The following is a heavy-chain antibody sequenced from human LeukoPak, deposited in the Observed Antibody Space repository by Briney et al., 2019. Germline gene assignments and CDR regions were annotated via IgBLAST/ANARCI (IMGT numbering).Heavy chain of an antibody. CDR3: ARESIAAAGTPLDY. Sequence: SSETLSLTCAVYGGSFSGYYWSWIRQPPGKGLEWIGEINHSGSTNYNPSLKSRVTIPVDTSKNQFSLKLSSVTAADTAVYYCARESIAAAGTPLDYWGQGTLVTVSS. CDR1: GGSFSGYY. D-gene: IGHD6-13*01. J-gene: IGHJ4*02. CDR2: INHSGST. V-gene: IGHV4-34*01.